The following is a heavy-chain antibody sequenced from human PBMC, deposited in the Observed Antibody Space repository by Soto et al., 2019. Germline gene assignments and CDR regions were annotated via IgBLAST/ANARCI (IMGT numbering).Heavy chain of an antibody. J-gene: IGHJ4*02. CDR2: INHRGRT. CDR1: GGSFSGYY. D-gene: IGHD3-3*01. CDR3: ARLYDFWSGYYLKYFDY. Sequence: PSETLSLTCAVYGGSFSGYYWSWIRQPPGKGLEWIGEINHRGRTNHNPSLKSRVTISVDTSKNQFSLKLSSVTAADTAVYYCARLYDFWSGYYLKYFDYWGQGILVTVSS. V-gene: IGHV4-34*01.